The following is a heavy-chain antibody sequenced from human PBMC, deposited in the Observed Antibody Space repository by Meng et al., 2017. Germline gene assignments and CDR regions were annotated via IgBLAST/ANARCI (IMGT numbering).Heavy chain of an antibody. CDR3: ATDRDRDRHFQH. Sequence: ECQLVQSGAEGKKPGATRKISCKVSGYTFTDYYMHCGQQAPGKGLEWMGLVDPEDGETIYAEKFQGRVTITADTSTGTAYMELSSLRSEDTAVYYCATDRDRDRHFQHWGQGTLVTVSS. CDR2: VDPEDGET. J-gene: IGHJ1*01. D-gene: IGHD2-15*01. CDR1: GYTFTDYY. V-gene: IGHV1-69-2*01.